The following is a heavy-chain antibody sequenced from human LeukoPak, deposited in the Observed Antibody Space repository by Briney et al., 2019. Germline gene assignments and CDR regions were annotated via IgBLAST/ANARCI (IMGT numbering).Heavy chain of an antibody. CDR1: RGTFISYA. CDR2: IIPIFGTA. V-gene: IGHV1-69*13. CDR3: ARDPRHRYCSSTSCYRGWLDP. Sequence: ASVKVSCKASRGTFISYAISWVRQAPGQGLEWMGGIIPIFGTANYAQKFQGRVTITPDESTSTAYMELSSLRSEDTAVYYCARDPRHRYCSSTSCYRGWLDPWGQGTLVTVSS. J-gene: IGHJ5*02. D-gene: IGHD2-2*01.